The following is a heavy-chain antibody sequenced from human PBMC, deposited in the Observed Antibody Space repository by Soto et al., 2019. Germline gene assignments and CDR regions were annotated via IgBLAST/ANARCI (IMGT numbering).Heavy chain of an antibody. J-gene: IGHJ6*02. V-gene: IGHV3-33*01. CDR3: ARETSYDFWSGPQTIDV. CDR1: GFTFSSYV. Sequence: GGSLRLSCAPSGFTFSSYVMHWVRQAPGKGLEWVAVVHYDGTKKYYADSVRGRFTISRDNSENILYLQMNSLRPDDTAVYFCARETSYDFWSGPQTIDVRGQGTTVTVSS. D-gene: IGHD3-3*01. CDR2: VHYDGTKK.